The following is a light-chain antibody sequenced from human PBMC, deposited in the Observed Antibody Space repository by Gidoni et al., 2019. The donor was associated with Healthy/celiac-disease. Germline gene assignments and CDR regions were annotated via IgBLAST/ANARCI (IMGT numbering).Light chain of an antibody. V-gene: IGKV1-8*01. CDR1: QGISSD. J-gene: IGKJ1*01. CDR2: AAS. Sequence: AIRMTQSPASVSASTGDRVTITCRASQGISSDLAWYQQKPGKAPKLLVYAASTLQSGVPSRFSGRGSGTDFTLTISCLQSEDFATYYCQQYYSYPWTFXQXTKVEIK. CDR3: QQYYSYPWT.